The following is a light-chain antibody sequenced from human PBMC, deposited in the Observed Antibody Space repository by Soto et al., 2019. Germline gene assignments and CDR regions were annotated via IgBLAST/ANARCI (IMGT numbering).Light chain of an antibody. CDR2: TAS. Sequence: DIPMTQSPSSLSASVGDRVAITCRASQDISNYLAWYQQKPRKVPKLLIYTASTLQSGVPSRFSGSGSGTDFTLTISSLQPEDVATYYCQKYDSGQWTFGQGTKVEIK. V-gene: IGKV1-27*01. CDR3: QKYDSGQWT. J-gene: IGKJ1*01. CDR1: QDISNY.